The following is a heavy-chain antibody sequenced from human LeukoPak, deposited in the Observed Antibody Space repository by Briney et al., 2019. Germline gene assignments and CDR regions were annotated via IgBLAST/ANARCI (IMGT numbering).Heavy chain of an antibody. CDR1: NYSITSGYY. Sequence: PSETLSLTCTVSNYSITSGYYWGWIRQPPGKGLEWIGSIYHSGTNYYNPSLESRVTISVDTSKNQFSLNLNSVTAADTAVYYCARVSRGYDIFYWGQGTLVTVSS. V-gene: IGHV4-38-2*02. D-gene: IGHD3-9*01. CDR3: ARVSRGYDIFY. CDR2: IYHSGTN. J-gene: IGHJ4*02.